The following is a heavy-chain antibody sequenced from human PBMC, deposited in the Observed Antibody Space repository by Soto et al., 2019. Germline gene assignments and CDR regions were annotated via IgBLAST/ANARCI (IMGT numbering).Heavy chain of an antibody. D-gene: IGHD3-22*01. V-gene: IGHV4-59*01. CDR3: ARGYDSSGYYYGGYWFDP. CDR1: GGSISSYY. Sequence: PSETLSLTCTVSGGSISSYYWSWIRQPPGKGLEWIGYIYYSGSTNYNPSLKSRVTISVDTSKNQFSLKLSSVTAADTAVYYCARGYDSSGYYYGGYWFDPWGQGTLVTVSS. J-gene: IGHJ5*02. CDR2: IYYSGST.